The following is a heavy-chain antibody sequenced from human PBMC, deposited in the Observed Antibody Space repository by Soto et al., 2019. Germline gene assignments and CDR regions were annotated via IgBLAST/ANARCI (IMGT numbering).Heavy chain of an antibody. CDR2: IYSGGST. V-gene: IGHV3-66*01. J-gene: IGHJ6*02. CDR3: ARERGIAARRYYYYYYCMDV. CDR1: GFTVSSNY. D-gene: IGHD6-6*01. Sequence: GESLKISCAASGFTVSSNYMSWVRQAPGKGLEWVSVIYSGGSTYYADSVKGRFTISRDNSKNTLYLHMNSLRAEDTAVYYCARERGIAARRYYYYYYCMDVWGQGTTVTVSS.